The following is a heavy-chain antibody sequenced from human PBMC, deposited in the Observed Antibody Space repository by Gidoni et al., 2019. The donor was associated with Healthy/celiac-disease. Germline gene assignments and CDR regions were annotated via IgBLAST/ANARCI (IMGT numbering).Heavy chain of an antibody. D-gene: IGHD2-2*01. Sequence: EVQLVDSGGGLVKPGGSLRLSCAPPGFPFSSYRLNLFRPAPRKGLEVVSSISSSSRYIYYADSVKGRFTISRDNAKNSLYLQMNSLRAEDTAVYYCARETQPNLGYCSSTSCYRHYYYGMDVWGQGTTVTVSS. CDR1: GFPFSSYR. V-gene: IGHV3-21*01. CDR3: ARETQPNLGYCSSTSCYRHYYYGMDV. CDR2: ISSSSRYI. J-gene: IGHJ6*02.